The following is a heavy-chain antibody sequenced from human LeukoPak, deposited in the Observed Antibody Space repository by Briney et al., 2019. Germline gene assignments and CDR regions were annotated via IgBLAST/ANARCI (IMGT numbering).Heavy chain of an antibody. CDR3: AKDYYSSSWLAPDAFDI. CDR1: GFTFSSYA. CDR2: ISGSGGSS. J-gene: IGHJ3*02. V-gene: IGHV3-23*01. Sequence: GVSLRLSCAASGFTFSSYAMSWVRQAPGKGLEWVSAISGSGGSSYYADSVKGRFTISRDNSKNTLYLQMNSLRAEDTAVYYCAKDYYSSSWLAPDAFDIWGQGTMVTVSS. D-gene: IGHD6-13*01.